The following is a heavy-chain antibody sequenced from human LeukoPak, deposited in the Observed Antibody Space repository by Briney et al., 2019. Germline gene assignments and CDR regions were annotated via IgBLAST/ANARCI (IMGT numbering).Heavy chain of an antibody. CDR2: IKQDGSEK. V-gene: IGHV3-7*01. CDR1: GFTFSSYW. D-gene: IGHD4-17*01. Sequence: GGSLRLSCAASGFTFSSYWMGWVRQAPGKGLEWVANIKQDGSEKYYVDSVKGRFTISRDNAKNSLYLQMNSLRAEDTAVYYCARLSTVTTYPYYMDVWGKGTTVTVSS. CDR3: ARLSTVTTYPYYMDV. J-gene: IGHJ6*03.